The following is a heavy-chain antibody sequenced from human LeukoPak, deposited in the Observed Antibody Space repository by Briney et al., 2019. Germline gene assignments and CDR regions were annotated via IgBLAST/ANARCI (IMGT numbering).Heavy chain of an antibody. Sequence: GGSLRLSCAASGFTFSSYNINWVRQAPGKGLEWVSYISSSSSNIYYADSVKGRFTISRDNAKNSLYLQMNSLRDEDTAVYYCARAMDVYTYGYGYWGQGTLVTVSS. CDR2: ISSSSSNI. CDR3: ARAMDVYTYGYGY. J-gene: IGHJ4*02. CDR1: GFTFSSYN. V-gene: IGHV3-48*02. D-gene: IGHD5-18*01.